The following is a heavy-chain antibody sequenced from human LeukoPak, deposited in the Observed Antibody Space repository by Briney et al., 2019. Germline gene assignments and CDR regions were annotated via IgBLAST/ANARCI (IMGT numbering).Heavy chain of an antibody. CDR2: IYYSGST. D-gene: IGHD3-9*01. Sequence: PSETLSLTCTVSGGSISSSSYYWGWIRQPPGKGLEWIGSIYYSGSTYYNPSLKSRVTISVDTSKNQFSLKLSSVTAADTAVYYCARGGVDILTGYYPFDYWGQGTLVTVSS. V-gene: IGHV4-39*07. CDR1: GGSISSSSYY. J-gene: IGHJ4*02. CDR3: ARGGVDILTGYYPFDY.